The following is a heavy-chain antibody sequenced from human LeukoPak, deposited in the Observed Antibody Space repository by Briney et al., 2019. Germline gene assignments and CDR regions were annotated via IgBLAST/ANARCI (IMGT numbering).Heavy chain of an antibody. J-gene: IGHJ5*02. V-gene: IGHV3-23*01. CDR1: VFTFSSYA. CDR3: AKFPPFVLKPDWFDP. D-gene: IGHD6-6*01. Sequence: GGSLRLSCAASVFTFSSYAMSGVRQAPGKGLEWVSAISGSGGSTYYADSVKGRFTISRDNSKNTLYLQMNSLRAEDTAVYYCAKFPPFVLKPDWFDPWGQGTLVTVSS. CDR2: ISGSGGST.